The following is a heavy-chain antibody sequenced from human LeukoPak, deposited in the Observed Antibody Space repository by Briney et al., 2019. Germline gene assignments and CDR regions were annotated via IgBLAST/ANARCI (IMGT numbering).Heavy chain of an antibody. J-gene: IGHJ4*02. Sequence: PGGSLRLSCAASGFTFSSYSMNWVRQAPGKGLEWVSSISSSSSYIYYADSVKGRFTISRDNAKNSLYLQMNSLRAEDTAVYYCARDETNFEDYDILTGYYSSFDYWGQGTLVTVSS. CDR3: ARDETNFEDYDILTGYYSSFDY. CDR1: GFTFSSYS. D-gene: IGHD3-9*01. V-gene: IGHV3-21*01. CDR2: ISSSSSYI.